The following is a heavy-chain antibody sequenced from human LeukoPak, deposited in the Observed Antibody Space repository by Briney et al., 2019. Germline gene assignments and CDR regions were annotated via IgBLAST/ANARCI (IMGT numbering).Heavy chain of an antibody. CDR1: GFTFSSCA. CDR2: ISGSGGST. J-gene: IGHJ4*02. V-gene: IGHV3-23*01. CDR3: ARDMITFGGVIVDLFEY. Sequence: GGSLRLSCAASGFTFSSCAMNWVRQAPGKGLEWVSAISGSGGSTFYADSVKGRFTISRDNSKNTLFLQMNSLRAEDTAVYYCARDMITFGGVIVDLFEYWGQGTLVTVSS. D-gene: IGHD3-16*02.